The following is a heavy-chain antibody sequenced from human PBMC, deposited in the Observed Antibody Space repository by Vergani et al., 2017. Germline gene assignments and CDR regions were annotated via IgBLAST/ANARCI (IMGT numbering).Heavy chain of an antibody. CDR1: GFSFRTFS. V-gene: IGHV3-74*03. D-gene: IGHD2-8*01. Sequence: DVDLVESGGGFVQPGGSRRLSCAASGFSFRTFSMFWVRQPPGKGLAWVSKISPDGRTTEYADSVRGRFTISRDNANSMLYLQMNSLRDDDTAVYYCARGLWDCTHIRCSQPSYWGQGTQVTVSS. J-gene: IGHJ4*02. CDR2: ISPDGRTT. CDR3: ARGLWDCTHIRCSQPSY.